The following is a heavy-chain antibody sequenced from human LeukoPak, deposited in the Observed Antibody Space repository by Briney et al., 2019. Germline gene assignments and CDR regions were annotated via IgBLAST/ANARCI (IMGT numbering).Heavy chain of an antibody. Sequence: PGRSLRLSCAASGFTFSSYGMHWVRQAPGKGLEWVAVIWYDGSNKYYADSVKGRFTISRDNSKNTLYLQMNSLRAEDTAVYYCAKDQSSGWFGFDYWGQGTLVTVSS. CDR3: AKDQSSGWFGFDY. CDR2: IWYDGSNK. J-gene: IGHJ4*02. CDR1: GFTFSSYG. V-gene: IGHV3-33*06. D-gene: IGHD6-19*01.